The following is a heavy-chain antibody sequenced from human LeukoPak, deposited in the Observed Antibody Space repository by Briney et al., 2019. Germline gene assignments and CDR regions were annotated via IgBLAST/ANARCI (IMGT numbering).Heavy chain of an antibody. J-gene: IGHJ4*02. D-gene: IGHD2-2*01. CDR3: AREYCSSTSCFPFDY. V-gene: IGHV1-2*02. CDR2: INPNSGGT. CDR1: GYTFTGYY. Sequence: HRASVKVSCKASGYTFTGYYMHWVRQAPGQGLEWMGRINPNSGGTNYAQKFQGRVTMTRDTSISTAYMELSRLRSDDTAVYYCAREYCSSTSCFPFDYWGQGTLVTVSS.